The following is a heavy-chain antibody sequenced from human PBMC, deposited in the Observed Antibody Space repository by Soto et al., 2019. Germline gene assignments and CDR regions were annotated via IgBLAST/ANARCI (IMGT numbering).Heavy chain of an antibody. CDR2: INAGNGNT. V-gene: IGHV1-3*01. CDR1: GYTFTSYA. CDR3: ARDLGYCSSTSCPYYYYGMDV. D-gene: IGHD2-2*01. Sequence: QVQLVQSGAEVKKPGASVKVSCKASGYTFTSYAMHWVRQAPGQRLEWMGWINAGNGNTKYSQKFQGRVTITRDTSASTAYMELSSRRSEDTAVYYCARDLGYCSSTSCPYYYYGMDVWGQGTTVTVSS. J-gene: IGHJ6*02.